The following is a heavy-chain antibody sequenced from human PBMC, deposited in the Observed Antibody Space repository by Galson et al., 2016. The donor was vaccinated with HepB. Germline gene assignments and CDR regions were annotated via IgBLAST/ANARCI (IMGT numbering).Heavy chain of an antibody. V-gene: IGHV3-13*01. CDR1: GFTFSSYD. J-gene: IGHJ6*02. Sequence: SLRLSCAASGFTFSSYDMHWARQATGKGLEWVSGIDTAGGTSYLGSVKGRFTISRENAKNSLYLQMNSLRVGDTAVYYCVREILLVVGYYGMDVWGQGTTVTVSS. D-gene: IGHD5-18*01. CDR2: IDTAGGT. CDR3: VREILLVVGYYGMDV.